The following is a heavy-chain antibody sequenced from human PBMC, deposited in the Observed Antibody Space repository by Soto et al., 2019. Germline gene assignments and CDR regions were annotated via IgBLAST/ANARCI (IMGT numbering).Heavy chain of an antibody. V-gene: IGHV4-30-4*01. Sequence: SATLSLTCTVSGGSISSGDYYWSWIRQPPGKGLEWIGYIYYSGSTYYNPSLKSRVTISVDTSKNQFSLKLSSVTAADTAVYYCARAPTYYYDSSGPKFDYWGQGTLVTVS. D-gene: IGHD3-22*01. CDR2: IYYSGST. CDR1: GGSISSGDYY. J-gene: IGHJ4*02. CDR3: ARAPTYYYDSSGPKFDY.